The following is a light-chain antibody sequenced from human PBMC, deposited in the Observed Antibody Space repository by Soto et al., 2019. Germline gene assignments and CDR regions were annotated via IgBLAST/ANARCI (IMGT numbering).Light chain of an antibody. CDR3: QQYYNTWT. J-gene: IGKJ1*01. CDR1: QSLLYSSDNQNY. V-gene: IGKV4-1*01. Sequence: SLSVSLCDRATLSSQSSQSLLYSSDNQNYLAWYQQKPRQPPKLLISWASTRESGVPDRFSGSGSGTDFTLTISGLQAEDEAVYYCQQYYNTWTFGQGTKVDIK. CDR2: WAS.